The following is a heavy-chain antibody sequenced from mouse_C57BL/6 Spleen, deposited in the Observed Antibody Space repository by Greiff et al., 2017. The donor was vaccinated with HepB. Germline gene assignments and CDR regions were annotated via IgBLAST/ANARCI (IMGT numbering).Heavy chain of an antibody. CDR3: ARQNYYGSSYVYYFDY. D-gene: IGHD1-1*01. CDR1: GFTFSDYG. CDR2: ISSGSSTI. Sequence: EVQRVESGGGLVKPGGSLKLSCAASGFTFSDYGMHWVRQAPEKGLEWVAYISSGSSTIYYADTVKGRFTISRDNAKNTLFLQMTSLRSEDTAMYYCARQNYYGSSYVYYFDYWGQGTTLTVSS. J-gene: IGHJ2*01. V-gene: IGHV5-17*01.